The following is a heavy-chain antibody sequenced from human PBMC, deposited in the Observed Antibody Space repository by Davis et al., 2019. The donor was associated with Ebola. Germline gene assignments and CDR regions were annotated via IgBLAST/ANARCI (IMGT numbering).Heavy chain of an antibody. D-gene: IGHD2-15*01. J-gene: IGHJ4*02. CDR2: IYTGGTT. CDR3: AKAIYCSGGSCNLQFDY. Sequence: GESLKISCAASGFTVTSNYMSWVRQAPGKGLECVSLIYTGGTTYYADSVKGRFTISRDNSKNTLYLQMNSLRVEDTAVYYCAKAIYCSGGSCNLQFDYWGQGTLVTVSS. CDR1: GFTVTSNY. V-gene: IGHV3-53*01.